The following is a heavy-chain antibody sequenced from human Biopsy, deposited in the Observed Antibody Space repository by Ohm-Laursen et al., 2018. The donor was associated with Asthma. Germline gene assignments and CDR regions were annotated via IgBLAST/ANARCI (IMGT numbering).Heavy chain of an antibody. CDR3: AKDVFPGWELRRGPDY. CDR1: GFTFSNYG. CDR2: ISFDGSNK. D-gene: IGHD1-26*01. Sequence: SLRLSCAAFGFTFSNYGMHWVRQAPGKGLDWVAVISFDGSNKNYTDSVKGRFTISRDNSRNTLHLQMNSLRAEDTAVYYCAKDVFPGWELRRGPDYWGRGTLVTVSS. J-gene: IGHJ4*02. V-gene: IGHV3-30*18.